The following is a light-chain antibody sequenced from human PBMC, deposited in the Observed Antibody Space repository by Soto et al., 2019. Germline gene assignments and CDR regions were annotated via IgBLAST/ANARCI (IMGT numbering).Light chain of an antibody. CDR3: HQRQSWPRT. CDR2: CTS. CDR1: QSVSNNY. J-gene: IGKJ1*01. V-gene: IGKV3-11*01. Sequence: EIALTQSPGTLSLSPGKRATLPCRASQSVSNNYLAWYQQKPGQAPRLLIYCTSNRATGIPARFSGSGSGTDFTLTISSLAPEDFAIYYCHQRQSWPRTFGQGTKVDIK.